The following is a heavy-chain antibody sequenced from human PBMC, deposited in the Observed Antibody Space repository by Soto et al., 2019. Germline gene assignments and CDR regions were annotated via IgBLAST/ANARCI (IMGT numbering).Heavy chain of an antibody. Sequence: SETLSLTCTVSGGSISSYYWSWIRQPPGKGLEWIGYIYYSGSTNYNPSLKSRVTISVDTSKNQFSLKLSSVTAADTAVYYCARTSQVPYDFWSGAYYYYMDVWGKGTTVTVSS. CDR3: ARTSQVPYDFWSGAYYYYMDV. J-gene: IGHJ6*03. CDR2: IYYSGST. D-gene: IGHD3-3*01. V-gene: IGHV4-59*08. CDR1: GGSISSYY.